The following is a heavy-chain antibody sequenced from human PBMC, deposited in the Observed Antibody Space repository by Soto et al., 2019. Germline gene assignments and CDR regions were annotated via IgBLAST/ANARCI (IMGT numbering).Heavy chain of an antibody. CDR1: GFSVNSNY. Sequence: EVQLVESGGGLNQPGGSLRLSCAASGFSVNSNYMNWVRQAPGKGLEWVSLIYDDGTTYYADSVQGRFTVSRDNSKNTWYLQMNSLRAEDTAVYYCARLKSTVTYYYYYGMDVWGQGTTVTVSS. V-gene: IGHV3-53*01. J-gene: IGHJ6*02. CDR2: IYDDGTT. CDR3: ARLKSTVTYYYYYGMDV. D-gene: IGHD4-17*01.